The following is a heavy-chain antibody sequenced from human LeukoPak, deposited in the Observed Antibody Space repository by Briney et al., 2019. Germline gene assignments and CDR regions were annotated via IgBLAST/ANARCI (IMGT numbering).Heavy chain of an antibody. CDR3: AKSLLFSSGTTY. V-gene: IGHV3-23*01. CDR1: GFTFSSYA. CDR2: ISGSGGST. J-gene: IGHJ4*02. D-gene: IGHD3-22*01. Sequence: GGSLRLSCAASGFTFSSYAMSGVRQAPGKGLEWVSAISGSGGSTYYADSVKGRFTISRDNSKNTLDLQMNSLRAEDTAVYYCAKSLLFSSGTTYWGQGTLVTVSS.